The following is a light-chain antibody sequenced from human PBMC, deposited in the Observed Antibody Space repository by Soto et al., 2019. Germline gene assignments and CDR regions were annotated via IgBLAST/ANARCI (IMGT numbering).Light chain of an antibody. CDR2: DAS. J-gene: IGKJ3*01. CDR3: QQFNNFFT. Sequence: AIQLTQSPSSLSASVGDRVTITCRASQGISSALAWYQQKPGKAPKLLIYDASSLESGVPSRFSGSGSGTDFTLIISSLQPEDFATYYCQQFNNFFTFGPGTKVDIK. V-gene: IGKV1D-13*01. CDR1: QGISSA.